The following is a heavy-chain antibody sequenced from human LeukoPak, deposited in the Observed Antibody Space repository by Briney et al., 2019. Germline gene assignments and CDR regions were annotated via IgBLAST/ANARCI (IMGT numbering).Heavy chain of an antibody. CDR1: GFTLSGFV. CDR3: ARGGAVAGTAWYFDL. Sequence: GGSLRLSCAASGFTLSGFVMHWVRQAPGKGLEWVSYLSGSGITIYYADSVKGRFTISRDNAKNSLYLQMNSLRDEDTAVYYCARGGAVAGTAWYFDLWGRGTLVTVSS. CDR2: LSGSGITI. J-gene: IGHJ2*01. D-gene: IGHD6-19*01. V-gene: IGHV3-48*03.